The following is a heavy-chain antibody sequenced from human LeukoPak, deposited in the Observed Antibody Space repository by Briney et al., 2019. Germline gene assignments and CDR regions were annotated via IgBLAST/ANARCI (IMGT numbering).Heavy chain of an antibody. CDR3: ARCYSGYDYYYYGMDV. Sequence: SVKVSCKASGGTFSSYAISWVRQAPGQGLEWMGRIIPILGIANYAQKFQGRVTITADKSTSTAYMELSSLRSEDTAVYYCARCYSGYDYYYYGMDVWGQGTTVTVSS. CDR1: GGTFSSYA. CDR2: IIPILGIA. D-gene: IGHD5-12*01. J-gene: IGHJ6*02. V-gene: IGHV1-69*04.